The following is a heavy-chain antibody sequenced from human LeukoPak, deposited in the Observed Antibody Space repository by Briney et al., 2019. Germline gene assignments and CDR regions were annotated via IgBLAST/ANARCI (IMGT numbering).Heavy chain of an antibody. CDR2: INWNGGHT. J-gene: IGHJ4*02. Sequence: GGSLRLSCAASGSTFDDYGMTWVRQGPGKGLEWVSGINWNGGHTAYADSLKGRFTITRDNTNNSLYLYMISLRAEDTAFYYCARIDRAGTTGYFDYWGQGALVTVSS. CDR3: ARIDRAGTTGYFDY. CDR1: GSTFDDYG. V-gene: IGHV3-20*04. D-gene: IGHD1-1*01.